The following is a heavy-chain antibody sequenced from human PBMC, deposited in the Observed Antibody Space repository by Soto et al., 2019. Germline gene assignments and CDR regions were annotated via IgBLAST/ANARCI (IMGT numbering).Heavy chain of an antibody. Sequence: QITLNESGPPVVRPTETLTLTCRFSGFSLTTSGVGVGWIRQSPGKAPEWLALIYWDDDKRYSASLKSRLTITKDTSKNQVVLTVSDLDPTDKATYYCAHRVLCTVFGLVTTTAIYFDFWGQGTPVAVSS. J-gene: IGHJ4*02. CDR3: AHRVLCTVFGLVTTTAIYFDF. CDR1: GFSLTTSGVG. CDR2: IYWDDDK. D-gene: IGHD3-3*01. V-gene: IGHV2-5*02.